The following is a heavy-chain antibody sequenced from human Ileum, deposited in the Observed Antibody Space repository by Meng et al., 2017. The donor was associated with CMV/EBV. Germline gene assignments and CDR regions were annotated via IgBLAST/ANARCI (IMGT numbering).Heavy chain of an antibody. V-gene: IGHV3-7*01. CDR2: INHDESEK. D-gene: IGHD4-11*01. CDR3: AREDYIIDVFDI. Sequence: GGSLRLSCVASEFSFRSYWMSWVRQAPGKGLEWVANINHDESEKHYVDSVKGRFTISRDNAKSSLYLQLNSLRAEDTAVYYCAREDYIIDVFDIWGQGTMVTVSS. CDR1: EFSFRSYW. J-gene: IGHJ3*02.